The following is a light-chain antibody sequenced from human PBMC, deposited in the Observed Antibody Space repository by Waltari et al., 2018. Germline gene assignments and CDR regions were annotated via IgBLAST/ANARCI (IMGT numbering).Light chain of an antibody. CDR1: SPHTGNYY. V-gene: IGLV1-51*01. CDR3: ATWDNSLTDVV. CDR2: YNN. J-gene: IGLJ3*02. Sequence: QSVLPQPPPVSAAPGPKVPISCSRSSPHTGNYYVSWYHQLPGAAPKLLIYYNNKRPSGIPDLFSASKSGTSATLGITGLRIGDEADYYCATWDNSLTDVVFGGGTKLTVL.